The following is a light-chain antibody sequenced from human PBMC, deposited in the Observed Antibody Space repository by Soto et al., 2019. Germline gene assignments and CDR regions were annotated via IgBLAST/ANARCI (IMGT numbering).Light chain of an antibody. V-gene: IGKV3-20*01. CDR3: QQYGNSPLT. Sequence: EIVLTQSPGTLSLSPGERATLSCWASQSVSNRYLAWYQQKPGQAPRVIIFGVSTRATGVPDRFSGSGSGTDFTLTISRLEPEDFALYYCQQYGNSPLTFGGGTKVDIK. CDR1: QSVSNRY. J-gene: IGKJ4*01. CDR2: GVS.